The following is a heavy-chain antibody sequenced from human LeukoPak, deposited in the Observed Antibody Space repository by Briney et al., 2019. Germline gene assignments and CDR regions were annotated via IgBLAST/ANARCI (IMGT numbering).Heavy chain of an antibody. CDR1: GYTFTSYY. D-gene: IGHD4-17*01. CDR3: AREGDYDLVPDY. V-gene: IGHV1-2*02. Sequence: EASVKVSCKASGYTFTSYYMHWVRQAPGQRLEWMGWINPTNGGTNLAQKFEGRVTMTSDTAISTAYMELTRLTSDDTAVYYCAREGDYDLVPDYWGQGTLVTVSS. CDR2: INPTNGGT. J-gene: IGHJ4*02.